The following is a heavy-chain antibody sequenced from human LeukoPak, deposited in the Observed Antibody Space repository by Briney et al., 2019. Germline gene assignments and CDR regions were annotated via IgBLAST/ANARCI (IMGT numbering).Heavy chain of an antibody. D-gene: IGHD4-17*01. CDR1: GFTFSSYS. CDR2: ISSSSSYI. Sequence: GGFLRLSCAASGFTFSSYSMNWVRHAPGKGLEWVSSISSSSSYIYCADSVKGRFTISRDNAKNSLYLQMNSLRAEDTAVYYCLCYGDYAGFDYWGQGTLVTVSS. CDR3: LCYGDYAGFDY. J-gene: IGHJ4*02. V-gene: IGHV3-21*01.